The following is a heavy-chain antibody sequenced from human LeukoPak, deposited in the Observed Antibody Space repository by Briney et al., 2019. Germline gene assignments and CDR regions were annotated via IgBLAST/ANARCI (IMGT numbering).Heavy chain of an antibody. Sequence: PSGTLSLTCTVSGGSISSSSYYWGWIRQPPGKGLEWIGSIYYSGSTYYNPSLKSRVTISVDTSKNQFSLKLSSVTAADTAVYYCARRYCSSTSCYTNFDYWGQGTLVTVSS. CDR2: IYYSGST. CDR3: ARRYCSSTSCYTNFDY. V-gene: IGHV4-39*07. D-gene: IGHD2-2*01. J-gene: IGHJ4*02. CDR1: GGSISSSSYY.